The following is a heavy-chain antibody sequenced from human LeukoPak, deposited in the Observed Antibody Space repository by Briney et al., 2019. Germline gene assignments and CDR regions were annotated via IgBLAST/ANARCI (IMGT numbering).Heavy chain of an antibody. Sequence: GGSLRLSCSASGFTFSSYAMHWVRQAPGKGLEYVSAISSNGGSTYYADSVKGRFTISRDNSKNTLYLQMSSLRAEDTAVYYCARAGPRYCSSTSCYDDAFDIWGQGTMVTVSS. CDR3: ARAGPRYCSSTSCYDDAFDI. V-gene: IGHV3-64D*09. CDR1: GFTFSSYA. D-gene: IGHD2-2*01. CDR2: ISSNGGST. J-gene: IGHJ3*02.